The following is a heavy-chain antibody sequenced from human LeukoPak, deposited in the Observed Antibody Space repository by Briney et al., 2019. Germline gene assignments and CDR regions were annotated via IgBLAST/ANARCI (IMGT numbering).Heavy chain of an antibody. CDR1: GYNFDRYG. CDR3: ASPEKAVAGTFQH. CDR2: ISTYNGNT. Sequence: GASVRVSCKGSGYNFDRYGVNWVRQAPGQGLEWVGWISTYNGNTFYAQKFEGRVTMTTDTSTNTVYMDLRSLRSDDTAVYYCASPEKAVAGTFQHWGQGTLVTVSS. D-gene: IGHD6-19*01. V-gene: IGHV1-18*04. J-gene: IGHJ1*01.